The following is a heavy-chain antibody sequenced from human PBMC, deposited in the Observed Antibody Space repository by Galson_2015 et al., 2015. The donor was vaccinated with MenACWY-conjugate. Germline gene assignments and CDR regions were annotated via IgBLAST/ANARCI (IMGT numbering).Heavy chain of an antibody. D-gene: IGHD1-26*01. V-gene: IGHV6-1*01. CDR3: AREESGTYSFAY. CDR2: TYYRSQWNN. Sequence: VSSNSAAWNWIRQSPSRGLEWLGRTYYRSQWNNDYTISVRGRITINPDTSKNQVSLHLNSVTPEDTAVYYCAREESGTYSFAYWGQGTLVTVSS. CDR1: VSSNSAA. J-gene: IGHJ4*02.